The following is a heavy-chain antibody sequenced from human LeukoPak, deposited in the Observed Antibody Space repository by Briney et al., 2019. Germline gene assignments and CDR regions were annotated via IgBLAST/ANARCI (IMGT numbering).Heavy chain of an antibody. CDR1: GFTFSSYS. CDR3: ASLGSGYSSWSHSYYFDY. J-gene: IGHJ4*02. D-gene: IGHD6-6*01. Sequence: PGGSLRLSCAASGFTFSSYSMNWVRQAPGKGLEWVSYISSSSSTIYYADSVKGRSTISRDNAKNSLYLQMNSLRDEDTAVYYCASLGSGYSSWSHSYYFDYWGQGTLVTVSS. CDR2: ISSSSSTI. V-gene: IGHV3-48*02.